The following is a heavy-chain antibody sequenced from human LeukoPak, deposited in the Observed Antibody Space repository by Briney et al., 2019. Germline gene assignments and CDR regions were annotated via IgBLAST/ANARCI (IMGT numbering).Heavy chain of an antibody. J-gene: IGHJ4*02. V-gene: IGHV1-8*01. D-gene: IGHD6-13*01. CDR2: MNPNSGNT. CDR3: ARAIAAIGTRNNNFDS. Sequence: ASLKVSCKASGYTFTSYDINWVRQATGQGLEWMGWMNPNSGNTGYAQKFQGRVTMTRNTSMTTAYMELSSLRSEDTAVYYCARAIAAIGTRNNNFDSWGQGTLVTVSS. CDR1: GYTFTSYD.